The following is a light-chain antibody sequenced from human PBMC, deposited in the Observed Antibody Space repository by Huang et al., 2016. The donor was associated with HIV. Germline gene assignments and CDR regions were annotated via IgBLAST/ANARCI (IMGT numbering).Light chain of an antibody. CDR2: AS. J-gene: IGKJ1*01. Sequence: DIVLTQSPATLSLSPGERATLSCRAGQSVGSYLAWYQQTPDASHRATGIPARFSGSGSGTDFTLTISSLEPEDFAVYYCHQHSSWPGTFGQGTRVEIK. V-gene: IGKV3-11*01. CDR1: QSVGSY. CDR3: HQHSSWPGT.